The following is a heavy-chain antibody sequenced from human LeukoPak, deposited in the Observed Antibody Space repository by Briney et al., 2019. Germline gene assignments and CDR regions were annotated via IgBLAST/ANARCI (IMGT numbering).Heavy chain of an antibody. CDR1: GYTFTSYD. J-gene: IGHJ4*02. D-gene: IGHD1-26*01. V-gene: IGHV1-8*01. CDR3: ARPLVVGATAFDY. Sequence: ASVKVSCKASGYTFTSYDINWVRQATGQGLEWMGWMNPNSGNTGYAQKFQGRGTMTRNTSISTAYMELSSLRSEDTAVYYCARPLVVGATAFDYWGQGTLVTVSS. CDR2: MNPNSGNT.